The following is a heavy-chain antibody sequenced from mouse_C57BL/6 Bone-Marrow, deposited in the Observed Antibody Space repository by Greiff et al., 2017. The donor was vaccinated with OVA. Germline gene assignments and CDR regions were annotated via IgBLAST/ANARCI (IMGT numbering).Heavy chain of an antibody. V-gene: IGHV1-42*01. J-gene: IGHJ4*01. CDR2: INPSTGGT. D-gene: IGHD1-1*01. CDR1: GYSFTGYY. CDR3: AHYYGSIYPYAMDY. Sequence: EVQLQQSGPELVKPGASVKISCKASGYSFTGYYMNWVKQSPEKSLEWIGEINPSTGGTTYNQKFKAKATLTVDKSSSTAYMQLKSLTSEDSAVYYCAHYYGSIYPYAMDYWGQGTSVTVSS.